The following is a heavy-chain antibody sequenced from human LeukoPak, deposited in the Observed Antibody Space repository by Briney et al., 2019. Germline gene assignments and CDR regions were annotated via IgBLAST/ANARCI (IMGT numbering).Heavy chain of an antibody. V-gene: IGHV1-69*13. D-gene: IGHD3-3*01. CDR3: ARGATYYDFWSGPLNWFDP. CDR1: GYTFTSYG. CDR2: IIPIFGTA. J-gene: IGHJ5*02. Sequence: ASVKVSCKASGYTFTSYGISWVRQAPGQGLEWMGGIIPIFGTANYAQKFQGRVTITADESTSTAYMELSSLRSEDTAVYYCARGATYYDFWSGPLNWFDPWGQGTLVTVSS.